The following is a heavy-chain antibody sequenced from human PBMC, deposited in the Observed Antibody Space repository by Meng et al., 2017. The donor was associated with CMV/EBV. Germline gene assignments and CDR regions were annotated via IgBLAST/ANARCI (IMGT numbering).Heavy chain of an antibody. D-gene: IGHD3-3*01. CDR2: INPNSGGT. J-gene: IGHJ5*02. Sequence: MHGVRQAPGQGLEWMGWINPNSGGTNYAQKFQGRVTMTRDTSISTAYMELSRLRSDDTAVYYCARDPSTYDFWSGYYIATDNWFDPWGQGTLVTVSS. CDR3: ARDPSTYDFWSGYYIATDNWFDP. V-gene: IGHV1-2*02.